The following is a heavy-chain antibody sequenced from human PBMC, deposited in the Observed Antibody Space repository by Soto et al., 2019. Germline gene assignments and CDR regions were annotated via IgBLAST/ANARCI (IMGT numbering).Heavy chain of an antibody. Sequence: PGESLKISCKGSGYSFTSYWIGWVRQMTGKGLEWMGIIYPGDSDTRYSQSYQGQVTISADKSISTAYLQWSSLKASDTAMYYCARQYYDFWSGYSYYYYGMDVWGQGTTVTVS. D-gene: IGHD3-3*01. CDR2: IYPGDSDT. CDR1: GYSFTSYW. CDR3: ARQYYDFWSGYSYYYYGMDV. V-gene: IGHV5-51*01. J-gene: IGHJ6*02.